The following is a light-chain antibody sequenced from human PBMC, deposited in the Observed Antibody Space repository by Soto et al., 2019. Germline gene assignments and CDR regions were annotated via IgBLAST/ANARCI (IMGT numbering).Light chain of an antibody. Sequence: DIRMTQSPSSLSASVGDRVTITCRASQTISIYLNWYQVKPGKAPNLLIYGATRLQTGVPSRYTGSGSGTEFSLNITSLQPADLATYFCQESDSFPYTFGQGTRLEIK. V-gene: IGKV1-39*01. CDR1: QTISIY. CDR3: QESDSFPYT. CDR2: GAT. J-gene: IGKJ2*01.